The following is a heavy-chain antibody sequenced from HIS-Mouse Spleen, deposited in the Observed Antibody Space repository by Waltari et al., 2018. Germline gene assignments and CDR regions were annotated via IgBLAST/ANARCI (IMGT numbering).Heavy chain of an antibody. CDR2: INHSGST. Sequence: QVQLQQWGAGLLKPSETLSRTCAVYGGSFRGYHWSWIRQPPGKGLEWIGEINHSGSTNYNPSLKSRVTISVDTSKNQFSLKLSSVTAADTAVYYCARVRGVVPAAFYFDYWGQGTLVTVSS. J-gene: IGHJ4*02. CDR1: GGSFRGYH. V-gene: IGHV4-34*01. D-gene: IGHD2-2*01. CDR3: ARVRGVVPAAFYFDY.